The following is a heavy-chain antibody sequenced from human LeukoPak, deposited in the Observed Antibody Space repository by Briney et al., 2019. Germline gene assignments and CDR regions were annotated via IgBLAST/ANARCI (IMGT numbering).Heavy chain of an antibody. J-gene: IGHJ3*02. CDR1: RFTFSSYW. Sequence: GGSLSLSCAASRFTFSSYWMHWVRQAPGKGLVWVSRINSDGRSTSYADSVKGPFTISRDNAKNTLYLQMNSLRAEDTAVYYCARAVVVVAGRGASDIWGQGTMVTVSS. D-gene: IGHD2-21*01. CDR3: ARAVVVVAGRGASDI. CDR2: INSDGRST. V-gene: IGHV3-74*01.